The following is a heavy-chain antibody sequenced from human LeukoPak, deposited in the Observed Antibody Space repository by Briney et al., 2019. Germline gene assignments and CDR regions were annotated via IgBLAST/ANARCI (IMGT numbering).Heavy chain of an antibody. CDR2: INAGNGNT. CDR3: ARGVDYDILTGYYKSYYFDY. J-gene: IGHJ4*02. Sequence: ASVKVSCKASGYTFTSYAMHWVRQAPGQRLEWMGWINAGNGNTKYSQKFQGRVTITRDTSASTAYMELSSLRSEGTAVYYCARGVDYDILTGYYKSYYFDYWGQGTLVTVSS. V-gene: IGHV1-3*01. CDR1: GYTFTSYA. D-gene: IGHD3-9*01.